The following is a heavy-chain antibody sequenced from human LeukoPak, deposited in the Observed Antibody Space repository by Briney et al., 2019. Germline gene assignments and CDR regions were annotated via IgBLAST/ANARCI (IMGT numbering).Heavy chain of an antibody. J-gene: IGHJ6*02. CDR2: IYPGDSDT. CDR1: GYSFTSYW. D-gene: IGHD2-2*01. CDR3: ARRGYCSSTSCWDYYGMDV. Sequence: GESLKISCKGSGYSFTSYWIGWVRQMPGKGLEWMGIIYPGDSDTRYSPSFQGQVTISADKSISTAYLQWSSLKASDTAMYHCARRGYCSSTSCWDYYGMDVWGQGTTVTVSS. V-gene: IGHV5-51*01.